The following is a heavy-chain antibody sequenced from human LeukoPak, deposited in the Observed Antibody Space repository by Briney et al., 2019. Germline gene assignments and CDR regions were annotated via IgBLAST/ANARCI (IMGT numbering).Heavy chain of an antibody. Sequence: GGSLRLSCAASGFSLSSYSMNWVRQAPGKGLEWVSYISSSTSTIYYADSVKGRFTISRDNSKNTLYLQMNSLRAEDTAVYYCARGEGGILATPEDYWGQGTLVTVSS. J-gene: IGHJ4*02. D-gene: IGHD1-14*01. V-gene: IGHV3-48*01. CDR2: ISSSTSTI. CDR1: GFSLSSYS. CDR3: ARGEGGILATPEDY.